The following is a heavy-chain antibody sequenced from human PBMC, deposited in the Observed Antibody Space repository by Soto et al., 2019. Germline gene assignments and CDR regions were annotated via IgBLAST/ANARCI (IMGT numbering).Heavy chain of an antibody. CDR2: ISSTTNYI. Sequence: PVGSLRLSCAASGFTFTRYSMNWVRQAPVKGLEWVSSISSTTNYIYYGDSMKGRLTISRDNAKNSLYLEMNSLRAEDTAVYYCARESEDLTSNFDYWGQGTLVTVSS. V-gene: IGHV3-21*06. J-gene: IGHJ4*02. CDR1: GFTFTRYS. CDR3: ARESEDLTSNFDY.